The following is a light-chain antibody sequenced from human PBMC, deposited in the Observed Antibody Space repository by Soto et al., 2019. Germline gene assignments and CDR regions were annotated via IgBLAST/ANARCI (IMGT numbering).Light chain of an antibody. CDR1: QSVSSSY. Sequence: EIVLTQSPATLSLSPGERATLSCRASQSVSSSYLAWYQQKPGQAPRLLIYGASSRATGIPDRFSGSGSGADFTLTINRLEPEDFAVYYCQQFETFGGGTKVDNK. CDR3: QQFET. CDR2: GAS. J-gene: IGKJ4*01. V-gene: IGKV3-20*01.